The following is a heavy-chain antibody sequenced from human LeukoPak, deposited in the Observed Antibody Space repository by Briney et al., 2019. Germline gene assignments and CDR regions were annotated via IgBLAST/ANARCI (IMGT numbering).Heavy chain of an antibody. V-gene: IGHV1-8*01. D-gene: IGHD3-22*01. CDR3: ARVSDGTSTMIDLGGGDY. CDR1: GYTFTSYD. J-gene: IGHJ4*02. Sequence: ASVTVSCKASGYTFTSYDINWVRQATGQGLEWMGWMNPNSGNTGYAQKFQGRVTMTRNTSISTAYMELSSLRSEDTAVYYCARVSDGTSTMIDLGGGDYWGQGTLVTVSS. CDR2: MNPNSGNT.